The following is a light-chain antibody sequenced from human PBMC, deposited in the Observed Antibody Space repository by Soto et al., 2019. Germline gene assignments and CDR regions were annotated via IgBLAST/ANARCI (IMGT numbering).Light chain of an antibody. CDR3: CSLTTSHTYV. CDR2: EGS. V-gene: IGLV2-14*02. Sequence: QSALTQPASVSGSPGQSITISCTGTNSDVGSYDLVSWYQQHPGRAPKVIIYEGSKRPSGVSHRLSGSKSGNTASLTISGLQADDEADYYCCSLTTSHTYVFGSGTKVTVL. J-gene: IGLJ1*01. CDR1: NSDVGSYDL.